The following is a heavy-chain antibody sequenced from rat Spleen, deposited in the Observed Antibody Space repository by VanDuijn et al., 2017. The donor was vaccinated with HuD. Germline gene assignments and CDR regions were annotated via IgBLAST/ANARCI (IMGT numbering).Heavy chain of an antibody. D-gene: IGHD1-5*01. CDR3: ARHRDNYGVMDA. J-gene: IGHJ4*01. V-gene: IGHV5-7*01. CDR2: ISYDGSIT. CDR1: GFTFSDYY. Sequence: EVQLVESDGGLVQPGRSLKLSCAASGFTFSDYYMAWVRQAPTKGLEWVATISYDGSITYYRDSVKGRFTISRDNAKSTRYLQMDSLRSEDTATYYCARHRDNYGVMDAWGQGASVTVSS.